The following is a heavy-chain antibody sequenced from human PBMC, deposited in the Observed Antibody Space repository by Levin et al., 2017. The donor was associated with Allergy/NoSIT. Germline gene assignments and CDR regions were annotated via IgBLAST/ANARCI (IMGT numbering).Heavy chain of an antibody. CDR3: ARQLKIAAAGTPTTYYFDY. CDR2: INHSGST. D-gene: IGHD6-13*01. Sequence: ESLKISCAVYGGSFSGYYWSWIRQPPGKGLEWIGEINHSGSTNYNPSLKSRVTISVDTSKNQFSLKLSSVTAADTAVYYCARQLKIAAAGTPTTYYFDYWGQGTLVTVSS. V-gene: IGHV4-34*01. CDR1: GGSFSGYY. J-gene: IGHJ4*02.